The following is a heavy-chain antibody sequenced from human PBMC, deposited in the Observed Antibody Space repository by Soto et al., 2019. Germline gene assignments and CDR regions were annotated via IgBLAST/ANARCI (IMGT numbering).Heavy chain of an antibody. CDR3: AKGPYGASFF. CDR1: SFTFTSYD. CDR2: ISSDGTKK. J-gene: IGHJ4*02. D-gene: IGHD4-17*01. V-gene: IGHV3-30*18. Sequence: QVQLVESGGGVVQPGRSLRLSCAASSFTFTSYDLHWVRQAPGKGLEWVAFISSDGTKKYYEDSVKGRFTISRDNSKNALYLQMNRLRPEDTAVYHCAKGPYGASFFWGQGTLLTVSS.